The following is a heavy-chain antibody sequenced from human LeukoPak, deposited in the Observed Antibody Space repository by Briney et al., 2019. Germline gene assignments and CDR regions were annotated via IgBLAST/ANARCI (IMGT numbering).Heavy chain of an antibody. CDR1: GGSISSYY. J-gene: IGHJ4*02. Sequence: SETLSLTCTVTGGSISSYYWSWIRQPAGKGLEWIGRIYTSGSTNYNPSLKSRVTMSVDTSKNQFSLKLSSVTAADTAVYYCARTYYGSGSYYNVREVWGQGTLVTVSS. CDR2: IYTSGST. V-gene: IGHV4-4*07. CDR3: ARTYYGSGSYYNVREV. D-gene: IGHD3-10*01.